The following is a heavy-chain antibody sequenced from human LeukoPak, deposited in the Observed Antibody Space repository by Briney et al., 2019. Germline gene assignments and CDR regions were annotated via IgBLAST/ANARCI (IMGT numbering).Heavy chain of an antibody. CDR2: IIPIFGTA. J-gene: IGHJ4*02. V-gene: IGHV1-69*05. CDR3: ARGIQEFILDC. CDR1: GGTFSSYA. D-gene: IGHD3-16*02. Sequence: SVKVSCKASGGTFSSYAISWVRQAPGQGLEWMGGIIPIFGTANYAQKFQGRVTITTDESTSTTYMELSSLRSEDTAVYYCARGIQEFILDCWGQGTLVIVSS.